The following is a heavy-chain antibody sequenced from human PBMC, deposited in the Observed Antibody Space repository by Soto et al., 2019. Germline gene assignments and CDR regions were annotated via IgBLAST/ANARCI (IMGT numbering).Heavy chain of an antibody. Sequence: QVQLQESGPGLVKPSGTLSLTCAVSGGSISSSNWWSWVRQPPGKGLEWIGEIYHSGSTNYNPSLKSRVTISVDKSKNQFSLKLSSVTAADTAVYYCARDYYGSGSYYNDYYYYGMDVWGQGTTVTVSS. CDR3: ARDYYGSGSYYNDYYYYGMDV. V-gene: IGHV4-4*02. CDR2: IYHSGST. J-gene: IGHJ6*02. CDR1: GGSISSSNW. D-gene: IGHD3-10*01.